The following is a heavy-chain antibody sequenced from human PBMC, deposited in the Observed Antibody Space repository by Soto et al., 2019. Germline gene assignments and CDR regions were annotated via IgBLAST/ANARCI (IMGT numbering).Heavy chain of an antibody. J-gene: IGHJ6*02. Sequence: PSETLSLTCTVSGGSISNYYWSWIRQPPGKGLEWIGYVFSSGSTNYNPSLKSRVTISVDTYKNQFSLKLTSVTAADTAVYFCARDTPLTDEDYDEASYYGMDARGQAITVSVS. CDR2: VFSSGST. CDR3: ARDTPLTDEDYDEASYYGMDA. V-gene: IGHV4-59*01. CDR1: GGSISNYY. D-gene: IGHD3-3*01.